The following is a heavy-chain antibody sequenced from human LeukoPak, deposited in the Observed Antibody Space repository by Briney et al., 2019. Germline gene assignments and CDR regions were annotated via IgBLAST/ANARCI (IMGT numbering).Heavy chain of an antibody. J-gene: IGHJ4*02. CDR1: GFTFTDYN. V-gene: IGHV3-21*01. CDR3: ARDRDFDF. CDR2: ISSSSTYI. Sequence: GGSLRLSCAASGFTFTDYNMNWVRQAPGKGLEWVSSISSSSTYIYYADSVKGRFTVSRDNAKNSQYLQMNSLSAEDTAVYYCARDRDFDFWGQGTLVTVSS.